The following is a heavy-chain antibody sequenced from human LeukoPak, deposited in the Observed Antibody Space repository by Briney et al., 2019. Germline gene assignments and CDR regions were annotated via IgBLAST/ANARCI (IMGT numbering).Heavy chain of an antibody. Sequence: GGSLRLSCAASGFTFSDHYMDWVRQAPGKGLEWVGRTRNKAISYTTEYAASVKGRFTISRDDSKNSLYLQMNSLKTEDTAVYYCARVLPAASSPANAFDIWGQGTMVTVSS. CDR3: ARVLPAASSPANAFDI. CDR2: TRNKAISYTT. J-gene: IGHJ3*02. V-gene: IGHV3-72*01. CDR1: GFTFSDHY. D-gene: IGHD2-2*01.